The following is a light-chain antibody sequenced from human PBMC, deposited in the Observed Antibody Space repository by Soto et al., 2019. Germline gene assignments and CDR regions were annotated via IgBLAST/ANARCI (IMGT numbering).Light chain of an antibody. J-gene: IGLJ3*02. CDR2: RNN. V-gene: IGLV1-47*01. CDR3: AAWDDSLSGMV. Sequence: QSGLTQPPSASGTPGQRVTISCSGSSSNIGSNYVYWYQQLPGTAPKLLIYRNNQRPSGVPDRFSGSKSGTSASLAISGLRSEDEADYYCAAWDDSLSGMVFGGGTKVTVL. CDR1: SSNIGSNY.